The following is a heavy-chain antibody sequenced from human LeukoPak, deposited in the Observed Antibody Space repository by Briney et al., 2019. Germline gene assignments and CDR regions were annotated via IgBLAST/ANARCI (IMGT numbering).Heavy chain of an antibody. CDR1: GYTFANFG. V-gene: IGHV1-2*02. Sequence: ASVKVSCKASGYTFANFGITWVRQAPGQGLEWMGWINPNSGGTNYAQKFQGRVTMTRDTSISTAYMELSRLRSDDTAVYYCARGSSSPIDYWGQGTLVTVSS. D-gene: IGHD6-6*01. CDR3: ARGSSSPIDY. CDR2: INPNSGGT. J-gene: IGHJ4*02.